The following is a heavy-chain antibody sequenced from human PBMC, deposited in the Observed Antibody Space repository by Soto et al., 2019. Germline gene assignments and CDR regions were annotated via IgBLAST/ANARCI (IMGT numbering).Heavy chain of an antibody. CDR3: ARDPWAADY. D-gene: IGHD3-16*01. CDR2: IYSGGST. Sequence: EVQLVESGGGLVQPGGSLRLSCAASGFTVSTKYMSWVRQAPGKGLEWVSVIYSGGSTFYADSVRGRFTISRDNSKNTVKLQMNSLRAEDTGVYDGARDPWAADYCGQGPLVTVPS. V-gene: IGHV3-66*01. J-gene: IGHJ4*02. CDR1: GFTVSTKY.